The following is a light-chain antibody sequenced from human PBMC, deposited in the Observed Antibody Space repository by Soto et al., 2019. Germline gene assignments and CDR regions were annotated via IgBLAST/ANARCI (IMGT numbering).Light chain of an antibody. CDR1: QRISSW. V-gene: IGKV1-5*03. J-gene: IGKJ4*01. CDR2: KAS. Sequence: DIQMTQSPSTLSASVGDRVTITCRASQRISSWLAWYQQKPGKAPKLLIYKASSLESGVPSRYSGRGSGTEFPLTFLSLQPDDFATYYGQRYDSFSLTFGGGTKVEI. CDR3: QRYDSFSLT.